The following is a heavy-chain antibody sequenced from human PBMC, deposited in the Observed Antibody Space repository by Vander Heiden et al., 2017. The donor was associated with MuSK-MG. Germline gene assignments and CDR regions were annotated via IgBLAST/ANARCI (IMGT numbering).Heavy chain of an antibody. J-gene: IGHJ5*02. Sequence: QVQLVQSGSELKKPGASVKVSCKASGYTFSDYTMSWVRQAPGQGLEWMGWINTNTGNPTYAQGVTGRFLFSLDTSVTTAYLQISSLKAEDTAVYYCARPATTIGEGWFDPWGQGTLVTVSS. V-gene: IGHV7-4-1*02. CDR2: INTNTGNP. D-gene: IGHD3-22*01. CDR1: GYTFSDYT. CDR3: ARPATTIGEGWFDP.